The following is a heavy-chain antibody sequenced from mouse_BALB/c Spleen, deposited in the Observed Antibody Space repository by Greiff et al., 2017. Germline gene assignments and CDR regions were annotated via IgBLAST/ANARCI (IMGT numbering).Heavy chain of an antibody. D-gene: IGHD1-1*01. CDR1: GFTFTDYY. CDR2: IRNKANGYTT. Sequence: DVKLVESGGGLVQPGGSLRLSCATSGFTFTDYYMSWVRQPPGKALEWLGFIRNKANGYTTEYSASVKGRFTISRDNSQSILYLQMNTLRAEDSATYYCARDYGEQDWYFDVWGAGTTVTVSS. V-gene: IGHV7-3*02. J-gene: IGHJ1*01. CDR3: ARDYGEQDWYFDV.